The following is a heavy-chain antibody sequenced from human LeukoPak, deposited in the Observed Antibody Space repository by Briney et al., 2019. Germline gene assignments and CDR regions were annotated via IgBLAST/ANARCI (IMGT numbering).Heavy chain of an antibody. D-gene: IGHD1-1*01. CDR2: ISHTGDII. V-gene: IGHV4-34*01. Sequence: PSETLSLTCAVYGGSFNSYCWTWVRQTPGKGLGWIGEISHTGDIINYKPSLKSRVTISVDSTKKQFSLRLTSVTAADTGVYYCARVPDITARPCDSWGPGTRVTVS. CDR3: ARVPDITARPCDS. CDR1: GGSFNSYC. J-gene: IGHJ4*02.